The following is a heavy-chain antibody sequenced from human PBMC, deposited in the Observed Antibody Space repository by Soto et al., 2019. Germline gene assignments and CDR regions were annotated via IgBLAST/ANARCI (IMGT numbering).Heavy chain of an antibody. J-gene: IGHJ4*02. D-gene: IGHD2-8*01. V-gene: IGHV3-30-3*01. CDR2: ISYDGSNK. CDR3: ARARCTNGVCYSRPFDY. CDR1: GFTFSSYA. Sequence: GGSLRLSCAASGFTFSSYAMHWVRQAPGKGLEWVAVISYDGSNKYYADSVKGRFTISRDNSKNTLYLQMNSLRAEDTAVYYCARARCTNGVCYSRPFDYWGQGTLVTVSS.